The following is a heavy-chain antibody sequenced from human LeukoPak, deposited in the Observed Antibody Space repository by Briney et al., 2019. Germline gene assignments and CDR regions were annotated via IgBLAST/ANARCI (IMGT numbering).Heavy chain of an antibody. CDR3: ARGKGYSGYDYNY. D-gene: IGHD5-12*01. Sequence: GGSLRLSCAASGFTFSSYSMNWVRQAPGKGLVWVSSISSSSSYIYYADSVKGRFTISRDNAKNSLYLQMNSLRAEDTAVYYCARGKGYSGYDYNYWGQGTLVTVSS. CDR2: ISSSSSYI. J-gene: IGHJ4*02. V-gene: IGHV3-21*01. CDR1: GFTFSSYS.